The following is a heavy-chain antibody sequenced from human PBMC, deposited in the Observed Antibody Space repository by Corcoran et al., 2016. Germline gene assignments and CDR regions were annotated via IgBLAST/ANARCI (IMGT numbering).Heavy chain of an antibody. D-gene: IGHD6-13*01. J-gene: IGHJ4*02. CDR1: GFPFDTYW. Sequence: EVQLVESGGGLVQPGGSLRLSCAASGFPFDTYWMNWVRQAPGKGLEWVVHIKGGDNEKYYVDSVKGRFTISRDNDKKLVYLQMNSLRAEDTAVYYCGRSSWNDYWGQGTLVTVSS. CDR2: IKGGDNEK. V-gene: IGHV3-7*01. CDR3: GRSSWNDY.